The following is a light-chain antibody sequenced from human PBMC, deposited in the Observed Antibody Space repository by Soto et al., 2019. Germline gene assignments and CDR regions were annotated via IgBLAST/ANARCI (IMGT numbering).Light chain of an antibody. CDR2: SNN. Sequence: QSVVTQPPSASGTPGQRVTISCSGSSSNIGSNTVNWYQQLPGTAPKLLIYSNNQRPSGVPDRFSGSKSGTSASLAISGLQSEDEADYYCAAWDDSLNGSYVFGTGTKV. CDR3: AAWDDSLNGSYV. J-gene: IGLJ1*01. CDR1: SSNIGSNT. V-gene: IGLV1-44*01.